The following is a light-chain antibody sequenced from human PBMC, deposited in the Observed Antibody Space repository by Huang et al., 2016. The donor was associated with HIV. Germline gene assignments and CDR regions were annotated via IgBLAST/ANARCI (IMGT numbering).Light chain of an antibody. V-gene: IGKV1-39*01. CDR1: QSVSNY. CDR3: QQTFSAPPYS. Sequence: DIEMTQSPSSLFASVGDRVTITCRASQSVSNYLHWYQQKPGKAPKRLIYAASTLHGCVPSRFRGSGSGTDFTLTISGLQPEDFATYYCQQTFSAPPYSFGQGTKLEIK. CDR2: AAS. J-gene: IGKJ2*01.